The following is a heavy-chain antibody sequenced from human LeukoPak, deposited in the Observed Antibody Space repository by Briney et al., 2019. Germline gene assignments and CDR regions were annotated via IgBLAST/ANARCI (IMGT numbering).Heavy chain of an antibody. CDR1: GYTFTTYW. D-gene: IGHD6-19*01. J-gene: IGHJ4*02. CDR2: IYPGDSDT. V-gene: IGHV5-51*01. CDR3: ARLLEGVAGTWGY. Sequence: GESLQISCKGSGYTFTTYWIAWVRQMPGKGLEWMGMIYPGDSDTRYSPSFQGQVTISADKSISTAYLRWSSLKASDTAMYYCARLLEGVAGTWGYWGQGTLVTVSS.